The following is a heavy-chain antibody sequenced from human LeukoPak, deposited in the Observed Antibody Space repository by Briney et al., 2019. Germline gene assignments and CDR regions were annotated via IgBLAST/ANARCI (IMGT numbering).Heavy chain of an antibody. CDR3: ASPLEMYGDYPRPDY. CDR1: GFTFSSYS. D-gene: IGHD4-17*01. J-gene: IGHJ4*02. CDR2: IRYDGSNK. Sequence: QSGGSLRLSCAASGFTFSSYSINWVRQAPGKGLEWVAFIRYDGSNKYYVDSVKGRFTISRDNSKNTLYLQMNSLRAEDTAVYYCASPLEMYGDYPRPDYWGQGTLVTVSS. V-gene: IGHV3-30*02.